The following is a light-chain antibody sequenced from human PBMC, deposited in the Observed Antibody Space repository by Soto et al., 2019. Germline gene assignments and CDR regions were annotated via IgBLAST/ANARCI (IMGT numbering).Light chain of an antibody. V-gene: IGKV3-20*01. CDR3: QQYDSSPWT. CDR1: QSVSSNY. CDR2: GAS. Sequence: EIVLTQSPGTLSLSPGERDTFSCRASQSVSSNYLAWYQQKPGQAPRLLIYGASSRATGIPDRFSGSGSGTDFTLTISRLESEDFAVYYCQQYDSSPWTFGQGTKVEIK. J-gene: IGKJ1*01.